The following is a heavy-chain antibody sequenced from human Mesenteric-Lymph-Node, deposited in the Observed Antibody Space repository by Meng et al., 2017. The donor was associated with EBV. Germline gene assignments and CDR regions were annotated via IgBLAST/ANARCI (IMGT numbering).Heavy chain of an antibody. CDR1: GDTFPSHG. CDR3: ASLDRTVH. D-gene: IGHD3-9*01. J-gene: IGHJ4*02. Sequence: VQLVQSEAEVKKPGSSVKVSCKASGDTFPSHGISWVRQAPGQGLEWMGGIIPIFGTANYAQKFQGRVTITADKSTSTAYMELSSLRSEDTAVYYCASLDRTVHWGQGTLVTVSS. V-gene: IGHV1-69*06. CDR2: IIPIFGTA.